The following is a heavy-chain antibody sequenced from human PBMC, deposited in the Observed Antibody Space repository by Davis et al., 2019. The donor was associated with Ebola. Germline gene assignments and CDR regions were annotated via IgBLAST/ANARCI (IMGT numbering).Heavy chain of an antibody. Sequence: ASVKVSCKASGYTFTSYGISWVRQAPGQGLEWMGWISGYNGNTNYVENLQGRVTMTTDTSTSTAYMELRSLRSADTAVYYCAREARDGYNFVVYYYYYGMDVWGQGTTVTVSS. CDR2: ISGYNGNT. V-gene: IGHV1-18*01. CDR1: GYTFTSYG. CDR3: AREARDGYNFVVYYYYYGMDV. J-gene: IGHJ6*02. D-gene: IGHD5-24*01.